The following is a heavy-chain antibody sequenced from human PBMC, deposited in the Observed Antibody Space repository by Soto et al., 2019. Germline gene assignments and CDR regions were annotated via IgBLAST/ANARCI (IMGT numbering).Heavy chain of an antibody. D-gene: IGHD2-15*01. J-gene: IGHJ5*02. Sequence: SETLSLTCAVSGGSISSSNWWSWVRQPPGKGLEWIGEIYHSGSTNYNPSLKSRVTISVDKSKNQFSLKLSSVTAADTAVYYCASTEASGASLNWFDPWGQGTLVTVSS. CDR2: IYHSGST. V-gene: IGHV4-4*02. CDR1: GGSISSSNW. CDR3: ASTEASGASLNWFDP.